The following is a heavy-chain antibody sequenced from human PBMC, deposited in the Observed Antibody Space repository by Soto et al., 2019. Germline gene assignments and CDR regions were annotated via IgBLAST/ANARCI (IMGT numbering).Heavy chain of an antibody. D-gene: IGHD3-10*01. CDR2: IYYSGST. V-gene: IGHV4-30-4*01. J-gene: IGHJ6*02. CDR3: AREEVRGITMVRGGEHRYGMDV. CDR1: GGSISSGDYY. Sequence: SETLSLTCTVSGGSISSGDYYWSWIRQPPGKGLEWIGYIYYSGSTYYNPSLKSRVTISADTSKNQFSLKLSSVTAADTAVYYCAREEVRGITMVRGGEHRYGMDVWGQGTTVTVSS.